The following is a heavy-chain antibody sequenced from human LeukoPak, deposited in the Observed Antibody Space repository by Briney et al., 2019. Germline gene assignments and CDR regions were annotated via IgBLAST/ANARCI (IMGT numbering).Heavy chain of an antibody. CDR1: GFTVSSNY. Sequence: PGGSLRLSCAASGFTVSSNYMSWVRQAPGKGLEWVSVLYSGGTTYYASSVKGRFIVSRDNSKNTLYLQMSSLGAEDTAVYYCARGGGDYNPFDYWGQGTLVTVSS. V-gene: IGHV3-53*01. CDR3: ARGGGDYNPFDY. D-gene: IGHD4-11*01. J-gene: IGHJ4*02. CDR2: LYSGGTT.